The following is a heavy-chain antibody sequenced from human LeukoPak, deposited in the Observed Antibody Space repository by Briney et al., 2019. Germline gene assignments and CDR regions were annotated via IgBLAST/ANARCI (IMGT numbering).Heavy chain of an antibody. CDR3: ARAGGASGYYGYYFDY. CDR2: INPNSGGT. D-gene: IGHD3-22*01. V-gene: IGHV1-2*02. Sequence: ASVKVSCKASGYTFTGYYMHWVRQAPGQGLEWMGWINPNSGGTNYAQKFQGRVTMTRDTSISTAYMELSSLRSEDTAVYYCARAGGASGYYGYYFDYWGQGTLVTVSS. J-gene: IGHJ4*02. CDR1: GYTFTGYY.